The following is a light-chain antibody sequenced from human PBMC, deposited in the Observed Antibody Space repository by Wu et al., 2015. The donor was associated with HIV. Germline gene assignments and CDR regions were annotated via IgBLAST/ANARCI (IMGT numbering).Light chain of an antibody. Sequence: ESVLTQSPGTLSLSLGERATLSCRASQTVSSSYLAWYQQKPGQAPRLLIYGASNRATGIPDRFTGSGSGTDFTLTINRLEPEDFAVYYCQQYGSSPYTFGQGTKLEIK. J-gene: IGKJ2*01. V-gene: IGKV3-20*01. CDR3: QQYGSSPYT. CDR1: QTVSSSY. CDR2: GAS.